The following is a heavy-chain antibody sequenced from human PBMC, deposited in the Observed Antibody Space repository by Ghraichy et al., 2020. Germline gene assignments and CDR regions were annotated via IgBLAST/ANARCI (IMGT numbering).Heavy chain of an antibody. J-gene: IGHJ4*02. D-gene: IGHD5-18*01. CDR1: GGSFSGYY. V-gene: IGHV4-34*01. CDR3: ASRGYSYGPDGSIDY. Sequence: SETLSLTCAVYGGSFSGYYWSWIRQPPGKGLEWIGEINHSGSTNYNPSLKSRVTISVDTSKNQFSLQLSSVTAADTAVYYCASRGYSYGPDGSIDYWGQGTLVTVSS. CDR2: INHSGST.